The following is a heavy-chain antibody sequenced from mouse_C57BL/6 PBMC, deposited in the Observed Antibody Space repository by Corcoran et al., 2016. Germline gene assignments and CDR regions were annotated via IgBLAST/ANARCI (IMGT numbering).Heavy chain of an antibody. CDR3: AIYDWYFDV. V-gene: IGHV9-3*01. D-gene: IGHD1-1*01. CDR2: INTYSGVP. J-gene: IGHJ1*03. Sequence: QIQSVHAGPELKKPGETVKISCKASGYTFTTYGMSWVKQAPGKGLKWMGWINTYSGVPTYADDFKGRFAFSLETSASTAYLQINNLKNEDTATYFCAIYDWYFDVWGTGTTVTVSS. CDR1: GYTFTTYG.